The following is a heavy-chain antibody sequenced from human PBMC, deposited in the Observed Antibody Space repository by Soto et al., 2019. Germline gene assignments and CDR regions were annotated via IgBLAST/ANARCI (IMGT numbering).Heavy chain of an antibody. V-gene: IGHV1-69*06. Sequence: SVKVSCKASGGTFSSYAISWVRQAPGQGLEWMGGIIPIFGTANYAQKFQGRVTITADKSTSTAYMELCSLRSDDTAVYYCARDRGDYYYGMDVWGQGTTVTVSS. J-gene: IGHJ6*02. CDR3: ARDRGDYYYGMDV. CDR2: IIPIFGTA. CDR1: GGTFSSYA. D-gene: IGHD7-27*01.